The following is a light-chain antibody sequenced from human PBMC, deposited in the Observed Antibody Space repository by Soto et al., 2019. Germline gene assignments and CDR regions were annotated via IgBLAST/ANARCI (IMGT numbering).Light chain of an antibody. V-gene: IGLV2-11*01. CDR2: DVN. CDR1: SSDVGGYNY. J-gene: IGLJ3*02. Sequence: QSALTQPRSVSGSPGQSVTISCTGTSSDVGGYNYVSWYQQHPGKAPKVIIYDVNKRPSGVPDRFSGSKSGNTASPTISGLQPEDEADYYCCSYTGTYTWVFGGGTQLTVL. CDR3: CSYTGTYTWV.